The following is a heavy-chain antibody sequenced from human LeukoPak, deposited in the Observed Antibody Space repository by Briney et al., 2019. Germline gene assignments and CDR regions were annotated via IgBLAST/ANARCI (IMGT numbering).Heavy chain of an antibody. D-gene: IGHD2-2*01. Sequence: ASVTVSCKASGYTFTGYYMHWVRQAPGQGLEWMGWINPNSGGTNYAQKFQGRVTMTRDTSISTAYMELSRLRSDDTAVYYCARAGALTVVVPAAIPYYYGMDVWGQGTTVTVSS. CDR3: ARAGALTVVVPAAIPYYYGMDV. CDR2: INPNSGGT. CDR1: GYTFTGYY. J-gene: IGHJ6*02. V-gene: IGHV1-2*02.